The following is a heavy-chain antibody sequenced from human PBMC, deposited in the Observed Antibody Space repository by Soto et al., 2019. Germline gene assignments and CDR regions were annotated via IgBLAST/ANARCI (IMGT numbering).Heavy chain of an antibody. V-gene: IGHV3-30*19. D-gene: IGHD6-19*01. CDR2: ISKDGLDR. CDR3: ASPREGQWLVFDH. Sequence: GGSLRLSCVVSGFTFSDFGMHWVRQSPGEGLAWVASISKDGLDRYYSESVKGRFTISRDDSKNTVFLQMNSLKVEDTAAYFCASPREGQWLVFDHWGQRTLVTSPQ. CDR1: GFTFSDFG. J-gene: IGHJ4*02.